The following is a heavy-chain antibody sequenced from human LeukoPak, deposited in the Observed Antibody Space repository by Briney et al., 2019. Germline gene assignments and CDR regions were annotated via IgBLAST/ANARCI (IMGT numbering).Heavy chain of an antibody. CDR1: GFTLSTNA. V-gene: IGHV3-23*01. CDR3: AKSARASSWLHHY. CDR2: ISGSGGST. Sequence: GGSLRLSCLTSGFTLSTNAMSWVRQAPGKGLEWVSAISGSGGSTYYADSVKGRFTISRDNSKNTLYLQMNSLRAEDTAVYYCAKSARASSWLHHYWGQGTLVTVSS. D-gene: IGHD6-13*01. J-gene: IGHJ4*02.